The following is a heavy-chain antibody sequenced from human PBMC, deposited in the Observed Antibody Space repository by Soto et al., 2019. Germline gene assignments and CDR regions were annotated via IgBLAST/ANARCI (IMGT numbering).Heavy chain of an antibody. Sequence: EVQLLESGGGLVQPGGALRLSCAASGFPFSTYAMSWFRQAPGKGLEWVSLIGSGGRSTYYADSVKGRFTISRDNSKNTLYLQMSSLRAEDTAVDYCAKRTPLFDPWGQGTLVTVSS. V-gene: IGHV3-23*01. D-gene: IGHD2-15*01. CDR3: AKRTPLFDP. CDR1: GFPFSTYA. CDR2: IGSGGRST. J-gene: IGHJ5*02.